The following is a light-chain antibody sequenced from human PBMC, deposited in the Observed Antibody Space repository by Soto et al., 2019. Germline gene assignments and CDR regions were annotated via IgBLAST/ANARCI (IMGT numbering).Light chain of an antibody. CDR2: GAS. CDR1: QTVSRS. J-gene: IGKJ2*01. CDR3: QQYIDWPPYT. Sequence: EVVLTQSPATLSVSPGERATLSCRASQTVSRSLAWYQQKPGQAPRLLIYGASMRGTGVPDRFSGSGSGTDFTLTISSLQSEDFAVYYCQQYIDWPPYTFGQGTKVEIK. V-gene: IGKV3-15*01.